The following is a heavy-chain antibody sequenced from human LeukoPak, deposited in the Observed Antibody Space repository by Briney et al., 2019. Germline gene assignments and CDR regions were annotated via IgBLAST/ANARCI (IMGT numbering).Heavy chain of an antibody. CDR2: IKQDGSEK. CDR1: GFTFSSYW. J-gene: IGHJ4*02. Sequence: PGGSLRLSCAASGFTFSSYWMSWVRQAPGKGLEWVANIKQDGSEKYYVDSVKGRFTISRDNAKNSLYLQMNSLRAEDTAVYYCASARISAAASMWGQGTLVTVSS. D-gene: IGHD6-13*01. V-gene: IGHV3-7*05. CDR3: ASARISAAASM.